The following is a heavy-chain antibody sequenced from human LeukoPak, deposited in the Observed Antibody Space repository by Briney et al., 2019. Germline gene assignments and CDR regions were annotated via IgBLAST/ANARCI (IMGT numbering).Heavy chain of an antibody. Sequence: PGGSLRLSCEPSGYTFSSYALQWVRQAPGKGLEWVAVVSYDGFNKYYADSVKGRFIISRDNSKNMLYLQMNNLRIEDTAIYYCWRSYDFWSGYLSRSPLKYIDVWGKGTTVTVSS. V-gene: IGHV3-30-3*01. CDR2: VSYDGFNK. D-gene: IGHD3-3*01. CDR3: WRSYDFWSGYLSRSPLKYIDV. J-gene: IGHJ6*03. CDR1: GYTFSSYA.